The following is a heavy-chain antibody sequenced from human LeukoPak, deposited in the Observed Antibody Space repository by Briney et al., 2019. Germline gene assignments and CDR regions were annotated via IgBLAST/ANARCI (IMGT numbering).Heavy chain of an antibody. J-gene: IGHJ6*03. CDR1: GFTFSDYY. D-gene: IGHD4-17*01. Sequence: GGSLRLSCAASGFTFSDYYMSWIRQAPGKGLEWVSYISSSGSTIYYADSVKGRFTISRDNAKNSLYLQMNSLRAEDTAVYYCARVQSYGLYYYYYMDVWGKGTTVTISS. V-gene: IGHV3-11*01. CDR3: ARVQSYGLYYYYYMDV. CDR2: ISSSGSTI.